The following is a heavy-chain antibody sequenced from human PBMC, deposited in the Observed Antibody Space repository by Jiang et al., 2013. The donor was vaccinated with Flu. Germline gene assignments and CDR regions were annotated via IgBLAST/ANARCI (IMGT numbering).Heavy chain of an antibody. J-gene: IGHJ4*02. V-gene: IGHV3-23*01. Sequence: VQLLESGGGLVQPGGSLRLSCAASGFTVSSNYMSWVRQAPGKGLEWVSAISGSGGSTYYADSVKGRFTISRDNSKNTLYLQMNSLRAEDTAVYYCAKLYGSGSGSRHDDYWGQGTLVTVSS. D-gene: IGHD3-10*01. CDR1: GFTVSSNY. CDR2: ISGSGGST. CDR3: AKLYGSGSGSRHDDY.